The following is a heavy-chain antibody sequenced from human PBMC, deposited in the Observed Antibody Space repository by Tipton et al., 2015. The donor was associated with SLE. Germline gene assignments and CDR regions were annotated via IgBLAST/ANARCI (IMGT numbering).Heavy chain of an antibody. Sequence: TLSLTCTVSGDSIGIYYWNWIRQPPGKGLEWIGYIYTTGSTNYSPSLKSRVTISVDTSKNHFSLRLTSVTAADTAVYYCARRNGAYTSPDYWGQGTLVTVS. CDR2: IYTTGST. CDR3: ARRNGAYTSPDY. CDR1: GDSIGIYY. J-gene: IGHJ4*02. D-gene: IGHD1-1*01. V-gene: IGHV4-4*08.